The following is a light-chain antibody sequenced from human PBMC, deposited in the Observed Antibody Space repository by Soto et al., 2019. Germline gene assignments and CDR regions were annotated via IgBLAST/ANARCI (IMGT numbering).Light chain of an antibody. CDR3: QQYYSYPWA. J-gene: IGKJ1*01. CDR1: RSISNW. CDR2: DAS. V-gene: IGKV1-5*01. Sequence: IQLTQSPSSLSASVGDRVTITCRASRSISNWLAWYQQRPGIAPKLLIFDASILQSGVPSRFSGSGSGTDFTLTISCLQSEDFATYYCQQYYSYPWAFGQGTKVDIK.